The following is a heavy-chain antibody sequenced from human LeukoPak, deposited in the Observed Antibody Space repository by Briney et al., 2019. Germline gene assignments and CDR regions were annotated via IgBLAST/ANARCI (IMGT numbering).Heavy chain of an antibody. Sequence: PSETLSLTCTVSGGSISNYFWSWIRQPPGKGLEWIGYIYYSGSTNYNPSLKSRVTISVDTSKNQFSLKLSSVTAADTAVYYCAREVGVSSGWYYFDYWGQGTLVTVSS. CDR2: IYYSGST. D-gene: IGHD6-19*01. CDR1: GGSISNYF. J-gene: IGHJ4*02. V-gene: IGHV4-59*01. CDR3: AREVGVSSGWYYFDY.